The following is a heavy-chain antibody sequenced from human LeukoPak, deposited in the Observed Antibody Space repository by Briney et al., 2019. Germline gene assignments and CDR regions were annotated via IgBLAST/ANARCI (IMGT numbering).Heavy chain of an antibody. CDR2: ISGGGGTT. J-gene: IGHJ4*02. CDR3: AKVVGGGSWYHEPYDY. CDR1: GITFSSYA. Sequence: GGSLRLSCAASGITFSSYAMSWVRQAPGKGLEWVSDISGGGGTTYYADSVKGRFTIARENSKNTLDLQMNSQRAEDTALYYCAKVVGGGSWYHEPYDYWGQGTLVTVSS. V-gene: IGHV3-23*01. D-gene: IGHD6-13*01.